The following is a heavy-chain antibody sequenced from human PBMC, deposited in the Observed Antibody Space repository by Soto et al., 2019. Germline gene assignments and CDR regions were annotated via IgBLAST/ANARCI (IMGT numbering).Heavy chain of an antibody. D-gene: IGHD3-3*01. V-gene: IGHV3-11*06. CDR2: ISSSSSYT. J-gene: IGHJ4*02. Sequence: SGGSLRLSCAASGFTFSDYYMSWIRQAPGKGLEWVSYISSSSSYTNYADPVKGRFTISRDNAKNSLYLQMNSLRAEDTAVYYCARESSDFWSGYHFDYWGQGTLVTVSS. CDR1: GFTFSDYY. CDR3: ARESSDFWSGYHFDY.